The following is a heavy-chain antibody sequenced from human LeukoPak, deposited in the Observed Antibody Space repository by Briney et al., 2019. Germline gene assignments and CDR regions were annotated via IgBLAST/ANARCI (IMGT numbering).Heavy chain of an antibody. CDR2: IYYSGST. J-gene: IGHJ5*02. D-gene: IGHD4-4*01. CDR1: GGSISSGDSY. Sequence: SQTLSLTCTVSGGSISSGDSYWSWIRQPPGKGLEWIGYIYYSGSTYYNPSLKSRVTISVDTSKNQFSLKLSSVTAADTAVYYCARKGPTVTLFITPFVWFDPWGQGTLVTVSS. CDR3: ARKGPTVTLFITPFVWFDP. V-gene: IGHV4-30-4*01.